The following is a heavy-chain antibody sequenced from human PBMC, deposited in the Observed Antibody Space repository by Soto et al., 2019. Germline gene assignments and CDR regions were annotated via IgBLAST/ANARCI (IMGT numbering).Heavy chain of an antibody. Sequence: QVQLVQSGAEVKKPGSSVKVSCKASGGTFNRYAISWLRQAPGQGPEWMGGITPMFGIGNYAQKFQGRVTINADESTTTVHMELRRLTCEDTAVYYCAQTLGSAVAGPGRFDLWGRGTRVIVSS. D-gene: IGHD6-19*01. CDR3: AQTLGSAVAGPGRFDL. J-gene: IGHJ2*01. CDR2: ITPMFGIG. CDR1: GGTFNRYA. V-gene: IGHV1-69*12.